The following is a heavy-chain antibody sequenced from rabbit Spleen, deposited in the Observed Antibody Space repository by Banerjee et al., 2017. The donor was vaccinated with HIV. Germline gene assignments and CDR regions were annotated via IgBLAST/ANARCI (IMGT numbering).Heavy chain of an antibody. Sequence: QSLEESGGDLVKPGASLTLTCKASGFSFSSGYDMCWVRQAPGKGLEWIACINTATGKAVYASWAKGRFTISKTSSTTVTLQMTSLTAADTATYFCVRDQAGDADYGPYYLNLWGQGTLVTVS. D-gene: IGHD2-1*01. CDR3: VRDQAGDADYGPYYLNL. J-gene: IGHJ4*01. V-gene: IGHV1S40*01. CDR1: GFSFSSGYD. CDR2: INTATGKA.